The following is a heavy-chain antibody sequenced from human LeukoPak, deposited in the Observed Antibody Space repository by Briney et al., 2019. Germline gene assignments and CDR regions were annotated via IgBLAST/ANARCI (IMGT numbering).Heavy chain of an antibody. D-gene: IGHD3-16*01. CDR2: ISGSGGST. J-gene: IGHJ4*02. CDR1: GFTFSTHA. V-gene: IGHV3-23*01. CDR3: AKDSLMITFGGLFDY. Sequence: GGSLRLSXVVSGFTFSTHAMSWVRQAPGKGLEWVSAISGSGGSTYYADSVKGRFTISRDNSKNTLYLQMNSLRAEDTAVYYCAKDSLMITFGGLFDYWGQGTLVTVSS.